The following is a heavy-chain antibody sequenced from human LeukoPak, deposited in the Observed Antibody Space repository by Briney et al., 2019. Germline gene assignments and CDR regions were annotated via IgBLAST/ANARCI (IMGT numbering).Heavy chain of an antibody. CDR2: TSAYNGNT. D-gene: IGHD3-3*01. CDR3: ARVPYYDFWSGYGDY. CDR1: GYTFTSYG. V-gene: IGHV1-18*01. J-gene: IGHJ4*02. Sequence: GASVKVSCKASGYTFTSYGISWVRQAPGQGLEWMGWTSAYNGNTNYAQKLQGRVTMTTDTSTSTAYMELRSLRSDDTAVYYCARVPYYDFWSGYGDYWGQGTLVTVSS.